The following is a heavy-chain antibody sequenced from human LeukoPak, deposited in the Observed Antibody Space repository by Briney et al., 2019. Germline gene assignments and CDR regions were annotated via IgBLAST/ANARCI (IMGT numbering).Heavy chain of an antibody. Sequence: GESLKISCKGSGYSFTSYWIGWVRQMPGKGLEWMGIIYPGDSDTRYSPSFQGQVTISADKSINTAYLQWSSLKASDTAMYYCARRDYYGSGSYYPLRPWGQGTLVTVSS. CDR2: IYPGDSDT. V-gene: IGHV5-51*01. J-gene: IGHJ5*02. D-gene: IGHD3-10*01. CDR1: GYSFTSYW. CDR3: ARRDYYGSGSYYPLRP.